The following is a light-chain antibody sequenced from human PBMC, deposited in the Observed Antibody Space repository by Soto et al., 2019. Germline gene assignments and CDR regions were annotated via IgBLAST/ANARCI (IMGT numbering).Light chain of an antibody. Sequence: DIQMTQSPSTLSASLGDRVTITCRASQSISSWLAWYQKKPGKAPNLLIYKTSSLESGVPSRFSGSGSGTEFTLTVNSLQPDDFATYYCQQYDSYPLTFGGGTKVEIK. J-gene: IGKJ4*01. V-gene: IGKV1-5*03. CDR3: QQYDSYPLT. CDR2: KTS. CDR1: QSISSW.